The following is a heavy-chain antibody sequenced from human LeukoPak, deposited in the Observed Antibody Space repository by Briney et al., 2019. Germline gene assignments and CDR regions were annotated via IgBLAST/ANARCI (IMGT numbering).Heavy chain of an antibody. Sequence: GGSLRLSCAASGLAFSAYKMHWVRQAPRKGLVWVSRISTDGYTTDYADFVQGRFTASRDNTKNTWSLEMNSLRAEDTAVYYCVVGGSPGYWGQGTLVTVS. D-gene: IGHD2-15*01. CDR3: VVGGSPGY. J-gene: IGHJ4*02. CDR2: ISTDGYTT. V-gene: IGHV3-74*01. CDR1: GLAFSAYK.